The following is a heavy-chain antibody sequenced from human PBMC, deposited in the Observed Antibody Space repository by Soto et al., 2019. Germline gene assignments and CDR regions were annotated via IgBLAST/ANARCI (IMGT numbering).Heavy chain of an antibody. J-gene: IGHJ5*02. D-gene: IGHD3-10*01. CDR1: GGSISSYY. CDR2: IYYSGST. CDR3: ARRRDYYGSGSYRFDP. V-gene: IGHV4-59*01. Sequence: SETLSLTCTVSGGSISSYYWSWIRQPPGKGLEWIGYIYYSGSTNYNPSLKSRVTISVDTSKNQFSLKLSSVTAADTAVYYCARRRDYYGSGSYRFDPWGQGTLVTVSS.